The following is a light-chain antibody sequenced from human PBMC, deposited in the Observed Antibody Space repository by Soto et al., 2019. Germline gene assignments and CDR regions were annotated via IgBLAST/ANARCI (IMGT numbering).Light chain of an antibody. CDR3: MQDYRFPWT. Sequence: IQLTQSPSFLSASVGDRVTITCRASQGISSYLAWYQQKPGKAPDLLIYGATSLQSGVPSRFSGSVSGTDFTLTINSLQPEDFGTYYCMQDYRFPWTFGQGTKVEI. CDR1: QGISSY. CDR2: GAT. V-gene: IGKV1-6*01. J-gene: IGKJ1*01.